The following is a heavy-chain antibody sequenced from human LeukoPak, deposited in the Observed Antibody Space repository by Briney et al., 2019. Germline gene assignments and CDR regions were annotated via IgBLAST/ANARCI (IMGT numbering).Heavy chain of an antibody. CDR1: GGSISSSSYY. V-gene: IGHV4-39*07. CDR2: IYYSGST. CDR3: ARVVASTSIDS. Sequence: SETLSLTCTVSGGSISSSSYYWGWIRQPPGKGLEWIGSIYYSGSTYYNPSLKSRVTISVDPSKNRFSLKLTSVTAADTAVYYCARVVASTSIDSWGQGTLVTVSS. D-gene: IGHD2-15*01. J-gene: IGHJ4*02.